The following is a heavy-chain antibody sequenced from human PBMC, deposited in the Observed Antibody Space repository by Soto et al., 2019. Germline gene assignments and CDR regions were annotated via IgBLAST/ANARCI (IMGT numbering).Heavy chain of an antibody. Sequence: QVQLVQSGAEVKKPGSSVKVSCKASGGTFSSYAISWVRQAPGQGLEWMGGIIPIFGTANYAQKFQGRVTITADESTSTAYMEHSSLRSDDTAVYYCAREGAYYDILTGFRSLYYFDYWGQGTLVTVSS. CDR1: GGTFSSYA. CDR2: IIPIFGTA. J-gene: IGHJ4*02. CDR3: AREGAYYDILTGFRSLYYFDY. V-gene: IGHV1-69*01. D-gene: IGHD3-9*01.